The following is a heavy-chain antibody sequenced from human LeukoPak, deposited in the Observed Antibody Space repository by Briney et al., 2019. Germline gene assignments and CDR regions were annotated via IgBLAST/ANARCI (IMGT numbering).Heavy chain of an antibody. V-gene: IGHV1-8*01. CDR2: MNPNSGNT. CDR3: AGTAAGTSPYYYYMDV. D-gene: IGHD6-13*01. Sequence: ASVKVSCKASGYTFTSYGINWVRQATGQGLEWMGWMNPNSGNTGYAQKFQGRVTMTRNTSISTAYMELSSLRSEDTAVYYCAGTAAGTSPYYYYMDVWGKGTTVTVSS. CDR1: GYTFTSYG. J-gene: IGHJ6*03.